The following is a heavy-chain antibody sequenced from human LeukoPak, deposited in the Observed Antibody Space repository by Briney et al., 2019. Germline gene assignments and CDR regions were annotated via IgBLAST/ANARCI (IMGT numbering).Heavy chain of an antibody. Sequence: SDTLSLTCTVSGVSISSISYYWGWIRQPPGKGREWIGSIYYSGSTYYNPSLKSRVTISVDTSKNQFSLRLSSVTAADTAVYYCARLSIAAAVYYFDYWGQGTLVTVSS. CDR2: IYYSGST. J-gene: IGHJ4*02. CDR1: GVSISSISYY. CDR3: ARLSIAAAVYYFDY. D-gene: IGHD6-13*01. V-gene: IGHV4-39*01.